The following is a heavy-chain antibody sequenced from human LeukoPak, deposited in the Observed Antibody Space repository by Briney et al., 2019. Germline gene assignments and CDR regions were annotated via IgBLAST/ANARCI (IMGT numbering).Heavy chain of an antibody. CDR3: ARGRSITLLRGVAMSDGFDI. Sequence: GGSLRLSCAASGFTFSNYGMNWVRQAPGKGLEWVSFTDTSGRYVYYGDSVKGRYTISRDNAKNLLFLQMNGLRAEDTALYYCARGRSITLLRGVAMSDGFDIWGQGAMVAVSS. D-gene: IGHD3-10*01. CDR2: TDTSGRYV. CDR1: GFTFSNYG. J-gene: IGHJ3*02. V-gene: IGHV3-21*06.